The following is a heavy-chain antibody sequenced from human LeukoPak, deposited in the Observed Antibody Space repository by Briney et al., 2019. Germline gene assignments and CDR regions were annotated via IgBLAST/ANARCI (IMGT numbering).Heavy chain of an antibody. CDR1: GFTLSSYE. CDR3: AKGTYCSGANCYPSVYYYYYMDV. Sequence: GGSLRLSCTVSGFTLSSYEMSWIRQAPGKGLEWVSAISASGGNTYYADSMKGRFTISRDNSKNTLYLQMSSLRAEDTAVYYCAKGTYCSGANCYPSVYYYYYMDVWGKGTTVTVSS. J-gene: IGHJ6*03. CDR2: ISASGGNT. D-gene: IGHD2-15*01. V-gene: IGHV3-23*01.